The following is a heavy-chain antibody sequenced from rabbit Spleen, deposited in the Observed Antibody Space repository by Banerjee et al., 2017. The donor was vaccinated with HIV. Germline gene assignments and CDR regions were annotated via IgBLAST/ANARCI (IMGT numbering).Heavy chain of an antibody. D-gene: IGHD2-1*01. CDR2: IYAGSSGST. CDR3: ARAEADYGDYGYGTFHP. J-gene: IGHJ2*01. Sequence: QEQLVESGGGLVQPEGSLTLTCTASGFSFSSSYYMCWVRQAPGKGLEWIACIYAGSSGSTYYASWAKGRFTISKTSSTTVTLQMTSLTAADTATYFCARAEADYGDYGYGTFHPWGQGTLVTVS. V-gene: IGHV1S45*01. CDR1: GFSFSSSYY.